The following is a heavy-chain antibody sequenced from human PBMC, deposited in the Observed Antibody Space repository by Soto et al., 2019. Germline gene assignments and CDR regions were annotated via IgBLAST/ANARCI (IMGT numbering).Heavy chain of an antibody. V-gene: IGHV3-48*02. CDR2: ITIDSSTI. D-gene: IGHD2-8*01. CDR3: ARVGRGVYGMDV. Sequence: EVQLVESGGGLVQPGGSLRLSCAASGFTFSSYSINWVRQAPGKGLEWFSYITIDSSTISYADSVKGRFTVSRDNAKNSLYLQMNSLRDEDTAVYYCARVGRGVYGMDVWGQGTSVTVSS. CDR1: GFTFSSYS. J-gene: IGHJ6*02.